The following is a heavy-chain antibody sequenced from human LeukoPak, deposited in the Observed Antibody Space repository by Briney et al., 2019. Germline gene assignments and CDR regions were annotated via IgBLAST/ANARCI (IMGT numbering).Heavy chain of an antibody. D-gene: IGHD3-16*01. CDR3: ASWGWRVDAFDI. CDR1: GGSFSGYY. CDR2: INHSGST. J-gene: IGHJ3*02. Sequence: SETLSLTCAVYGGSFSGYYWSWIRQPPGKGLEWIGEINHSGSTNYNPSLKSRVTISVDTSKNQFSLKLSSVTAADTAVYYCASWGWRVDAFDIWGQGTMVTVSS. V-gene: IGHV4-34*01.